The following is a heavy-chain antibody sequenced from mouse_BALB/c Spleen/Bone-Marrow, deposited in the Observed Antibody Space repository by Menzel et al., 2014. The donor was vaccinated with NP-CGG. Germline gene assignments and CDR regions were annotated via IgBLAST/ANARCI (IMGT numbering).Heavy chain of an antibody. CDR1: GYSFTGYY. CDR2: ISRYNGAT. D-gene: IGHD1-1*01. V-gene: IGHV1S34*01. Sequence: LVKTGASVKISCKASGYSFTGYYMHWVKRSHGKSLEWIGYISRYNGATSYNQKFKGKATFTVDTSSSTAYMQFNSLTSEDSAVYYCATGSSYWYFDVWGAGTTVTVSS. CDR3: ATGSSYWYFDV. J-gene: IGHJ1*01.